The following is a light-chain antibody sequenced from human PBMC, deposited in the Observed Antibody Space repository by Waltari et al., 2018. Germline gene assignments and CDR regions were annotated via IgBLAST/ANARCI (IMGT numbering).Light chain of an antibody. Sequence: QSALTQPASVSGYPGQSITISCTGTSRDVGGYDNVSWYQQHPGKAPKLMIYEVSNRPSGVSNRFSGSKSGNTASLTISGLQAEDEADYYCSSYTSSSTVVFGGGTKLTVL. CDR2: EVS. V-gene: IGLV2-14*01. CDR3: SSYTSSSTVV. J-gene: IGLJ2*01. CDR1: SRDVGGYDN.